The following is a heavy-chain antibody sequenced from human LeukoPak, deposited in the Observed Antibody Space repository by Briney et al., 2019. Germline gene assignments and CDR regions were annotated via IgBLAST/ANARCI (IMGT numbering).Heavy chain of an antibody. Sequence: PGGSLRLSCAASGFTFSSYAMSWVRQAPGKGLEWVSAISGSGGSTYYADSVKGRFTISRDNAKNSLSLQMNSVRAEDTAVYYCARLGENADFDNWGQGTLVTVSS. D-gene: IGHD3-16*01. V-gene: IGHV3-23*01. CDR2: ISGSGGST. J-gene: IGHJ4*02. CDR1: GFTFSSYA. CDR3: ARLGENADFDN.